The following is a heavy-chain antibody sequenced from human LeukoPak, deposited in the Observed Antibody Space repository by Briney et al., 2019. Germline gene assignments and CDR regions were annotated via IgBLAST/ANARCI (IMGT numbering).Heavy chain of an antibody. V-gene: IGHV1-24*01. CDR2: FDPEDGET. CDR3: ATAPPYCGGDCYSSFDY. D-gene: IGHD2-21*02. Sequence: ASVTVSCTVSGYTLTELSMHWVRQAPGKGLEWMGGFDPEDGETIYAQKFQGRVTMTEDTSTDTAYMELSSLRSEDTAVYYCATAPPYCGGDCYSSFDYWGLGTLVTVSS. J-gene: IGHJ4*02. CDR1: GYTLTELS.